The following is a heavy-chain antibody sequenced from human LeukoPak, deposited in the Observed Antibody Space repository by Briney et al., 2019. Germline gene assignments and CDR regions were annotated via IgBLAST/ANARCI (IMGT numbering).Heavy chain of an antibody. D-gene: IGHD3-22*01. CDR2: IYYSGST. J-gene: IGHJ6*02. Sequence: SETLSLTCTVSGGSISSYYWSWIRQPPGKGLEWVGYIYYSGSTNYNPSLTSRITISVETSKNQFSLTLSSVTAADTAVYYCARDRQHYYDSSVGSYYYGMDVWGQGTTVTVSS. CDR3: ARDRQHYYDSSVGSYYYGMDV. V-gene: IGHV4-59*01. CDR1: GGSISSYY.